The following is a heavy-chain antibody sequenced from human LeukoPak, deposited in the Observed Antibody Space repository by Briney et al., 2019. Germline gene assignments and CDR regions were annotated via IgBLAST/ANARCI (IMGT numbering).Heavy chain of an antibody. CDR1: GYTFTSYG. CDR3: ARVSAYNYYYYMDV. Sequence: ASVKVSCKASGYTFTSYGISWVRQAPGQGLEWMGWISVYNGNTNYAQKLQGRVTMTTDTSTSTAYMELRSLRSDDTAVYYCARVSAYNYYYYMDVWGKGTTVTISS. J-gene: IGHJ6*03. V-gene: IGHV1-18*01. CDR2: ISVYNGNT.